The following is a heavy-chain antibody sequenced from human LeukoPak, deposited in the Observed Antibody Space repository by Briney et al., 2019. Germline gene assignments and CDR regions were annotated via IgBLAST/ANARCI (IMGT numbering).Heavy chain of an antibody. Sequence: GGSLRLSCAASGFTFSSYWMSWVRQAPGKGLEWVANIKQDGSEKYYVDSVKGRFTISRDNAKNSLYLQMNSLRAEDTAVYYCAKGYYDSSGYPHAFDIWGQGTMVTVSS. CDR3: AKGYYDSSGYPHAFDI. J-gene: IGHJ3*02. V-gene: IGHV3-7*01. CDR2: IKQDGSEK. CDR1: GFTFSSYW. D-gene: IGHD3-22*01.